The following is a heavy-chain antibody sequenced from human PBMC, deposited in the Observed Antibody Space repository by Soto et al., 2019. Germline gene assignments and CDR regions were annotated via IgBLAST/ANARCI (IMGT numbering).Heavy chain of an antibody. Sequence: QVHLVQSGAEVRKPGSSVRVSCKASGDTFTKYAISWLRQAPGQGLEWMGGIVPVFGRVTYAQRFQDRGSIIADKYTATSYLELTSLTADDTAVYYCAGVASGSTWDYFDYWGQGTLVTVSS. CDR2: IVPVFGRV. D-gene: IGHD3-10*01. V-gene: IGHV1-69*06. CDR3: AGVASGSTWDYFDY. J-gene: IGHJ4*02. CDR1: GDTFTKYA.